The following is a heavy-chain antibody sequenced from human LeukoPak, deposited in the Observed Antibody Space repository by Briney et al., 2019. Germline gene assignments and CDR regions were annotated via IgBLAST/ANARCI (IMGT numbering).Heavy chain of an antibody. Sequence: GGSLRLSCAASGFTFTIFGLNWVRQAPGKGPEWVSYIDARSGITYYEDSVQGRFTISRDDARESVFLQMDGLRVDDTAVYYCARTYDFGRGPPGDAFDNWGPGTWVIVSA. J-gene: IGHJ3*02. V-gene: IGHV3-48*01. CDR1: GFTFTIFG. CDR2: IDARSGIT. CDR3: ARTYDFGRGPPGDAFDN. D-gene: IGHD3-3*01.